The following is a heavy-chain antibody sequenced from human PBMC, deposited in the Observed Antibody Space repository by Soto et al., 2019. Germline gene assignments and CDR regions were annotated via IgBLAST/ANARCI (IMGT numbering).Heavy chain of an antibody. CDR1: GFTVSNTY. CDR2: IYTAGGT. D-gene: IGHD2-2*01. CDR3: ARALPVAKGGFAP. Sequence: EVQLVETGGGLIQPGGSLRLSCAASGFTVSNTYMTWVRQPPGKGLECVSVIYTAGGTNYADSVKGRFIISRDNSKNTLYLQMNSLSAEDTAVYYCARALPVAKGGFAPWGQGTLVTVSS. V-gene: IGHV3-53*02. J-gene: IGHJ5*02.